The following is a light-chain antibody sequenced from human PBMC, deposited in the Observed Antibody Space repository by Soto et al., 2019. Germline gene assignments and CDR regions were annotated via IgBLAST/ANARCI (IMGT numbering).Light chain of an antibody. CDR1: SSNIGNNY. V-gene: IGLV1-51*02. Sequence: SVLKQPPSVYAAPGQKVTISCSGSSSNIGNNYVSWYQQLPGTAPKLLIFENNKRPSGIPDRFSASKSGTSATLAITGLQTGDAADYYCGTWDNSLSLPYVFGTGTKVTVL. J-gene: IGLJ1*01. CDR2: ENN. CDR3: GTWDNSLSLPYV.